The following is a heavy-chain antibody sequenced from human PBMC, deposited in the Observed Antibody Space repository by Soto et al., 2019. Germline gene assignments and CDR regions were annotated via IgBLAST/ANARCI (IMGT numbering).Heavy chain of an antibody. J-gene: IGHJ6*02. CDR3: TRDVYPFALDV. CDR1: GLTVSHNY. V-gene: IGHV3-53*01. CDR2: LYTEGTT. Sequence: PGGSLRLSCVASGLTVSHNYMAWVRQAPEMGLEWVSILYTEGTTYYADSVKGRFTISRNFFYLQMNSLTGEDTAVYYCTRDVYPFALDVWGLGTSVTVSS.